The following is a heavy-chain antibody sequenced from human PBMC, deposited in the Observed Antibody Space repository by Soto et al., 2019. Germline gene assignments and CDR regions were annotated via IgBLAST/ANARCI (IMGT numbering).Heavy chain of an antibody. Sequence: QVQLVQSAAEVKMPGASVKVSCKASGYTFTSYAIHWVRQAPGHRPEWMGWIDANNGRTKYSQNFQDRVTITRDTSASTAYMELSRLRSEDTAVYYCARGRWTQRTADYYLDYWGHGTLVTVSS. CDR2: IDANNGRT. D-gene: IGHD1-1*01. CDR3: ARGRWTQRTADYYLDY. CDR1: GYTFTSYA. J-gene: IGHJ4*01. V-gene: IGHV1-3*01.